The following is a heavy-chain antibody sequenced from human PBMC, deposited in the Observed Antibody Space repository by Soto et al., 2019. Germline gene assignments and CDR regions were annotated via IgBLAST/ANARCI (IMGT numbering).Heavy chain of an antibody. Sequence: GGSLRLSCAASGFTFSSYSMNWVRQAPGKGLEWVSYISSSSSTIYYADSVKGRFTISRDNAKNSLYLQMNSLRAEDTAVYYCAREMGITIFGVVIPDTDAFDIWGQGTMVTVSS. J-gene: IGHJ3*02. CDR1: GFTFSSYS. D-gene: IGHD3-3*01. CDR3: AREMGITIFGVVIPDTDAFDI. V-gene: IGHV3-48*01. CDR2: ISSSSSTI.